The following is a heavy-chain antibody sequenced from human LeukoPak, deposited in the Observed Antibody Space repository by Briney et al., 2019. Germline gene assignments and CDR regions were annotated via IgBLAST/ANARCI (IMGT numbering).Heavy chain of an antibody. Sequence: GGSLRLSCAASGFTFSSYAMHWVRQAPGKGLEWVAVISYDGSNKYYADSVKGRFTISRDNSKNTLYLQMNSLRAEDTALYYCARDTNYQYCFDYWGQGTLVSVSS. V-gene: IGHV3-30*04. J-gene: IGHJ4*02. CDR2: ISYDGSNK. CDR1: GFTFSSYA. D-gene: IGHD1-7*01. CDR3: ARDTNYQYCFDY.